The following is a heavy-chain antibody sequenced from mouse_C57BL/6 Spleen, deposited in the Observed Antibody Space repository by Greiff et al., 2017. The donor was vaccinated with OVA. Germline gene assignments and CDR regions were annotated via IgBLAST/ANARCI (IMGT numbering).Heavy chain of an antibody. Sequence: VQLQQSGPELVKPGASVKISCKASGYAFSSSWMNWVKQRPGKGIEWIGRSYLGDGDTNYNGTFKGRATLTADKSSSTASMQLSSLTSEDSAVYFCARERLRPWAFAYWGQGTLVTVSA. CDR1: GYAFSSSW. D-gene: IGHD2-4*01. V-gene: IGHV1-82*01. J-gene: IGHJ3*01. CDR3: ARERLRPWAFAY. CDR2: SYLGDGDT.